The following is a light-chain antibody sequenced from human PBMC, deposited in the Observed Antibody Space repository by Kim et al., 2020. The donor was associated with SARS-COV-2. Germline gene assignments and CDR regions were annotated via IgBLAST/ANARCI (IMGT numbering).Light chain of an antibody. CDR3: AAWDESLNGVA. CDR1: RANIGTNT. Sequence: GQGGTICCSGSRANIGTNTVNWYQQFPGAAPKLLIYCTNQRPSGVPGRFSGSKSGSSASLAISGLQAEDEADYYCAAWDESLNGVAFGGGTQLTVL. V-gene: IGLV1-44*01. J-gene: IGLJ2*01. CDR2: CTN.